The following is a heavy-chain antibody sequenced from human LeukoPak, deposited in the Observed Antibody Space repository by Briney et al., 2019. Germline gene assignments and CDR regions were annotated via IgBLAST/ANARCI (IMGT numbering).Heavy chain of an antibody. J-gene: IGHJ4*02. D-gene: IGHD6-19*01. CDR2: IYYSGST. CDR3: ARASAVAGHFDY. CDR1: GGSISSYY. Sequence: SETLSLTCTVSGGSISSYYWSWTRQPPGKGLEWIGYIYYSGSTYYNPSLKSRVTISVDTSKNQFSLKLSSVTAADTAVYYCARASAVAGHFDYWGQGTLVTVSS. V-gene: IGHV4-59*08.